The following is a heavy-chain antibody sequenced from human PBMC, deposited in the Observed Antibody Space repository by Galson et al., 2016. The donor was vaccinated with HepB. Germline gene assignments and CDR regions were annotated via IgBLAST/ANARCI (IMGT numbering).Heavy chain of an antibody. J-gene: IGHJ4*02. V-gene: IGHV3-21*01. CDR3: LRKIEVGVSGGNWGFDY. CDR1: GFTFSSYS. D-gene: IGHD4-23*01. Sequence: SLRLSCAASGFTFSSYSMNWVRQAPGKGLEWVSSISSSSSYIYYADSVKGRFTISRDNDKNSLYLQMNSLRAEDTALYYCLRKIEVGVSGGNWGFDYWGQGTLVTVSS. CDR2: ISSSSSYI.